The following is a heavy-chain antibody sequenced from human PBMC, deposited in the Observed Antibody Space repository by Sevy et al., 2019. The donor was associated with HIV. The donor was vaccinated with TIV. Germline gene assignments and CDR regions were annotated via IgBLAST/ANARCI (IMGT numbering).Heavy chain of an antibody. CDR3: ARDSTTRPRVLDY. CDR1: GGSISSYF. J-gene: IGHJ4*02. Sequence: SETLSLTCSVSGGSISSYFWTWVRQSPGKGLEWIGNIYFTGNTDYSPSLKSRVTLSLDTSKSQSSLTLKSVTDADTAIYFCARDSTTRPRVLDYWGQGTLVTVSS. V-gene: IGHV4-59*01. CDR2: IYFTGNT. D-gene: IGHD1-1*01.